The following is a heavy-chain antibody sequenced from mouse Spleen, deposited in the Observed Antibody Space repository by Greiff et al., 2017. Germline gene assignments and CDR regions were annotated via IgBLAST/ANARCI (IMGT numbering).Heavy chain of an antibody. J-gene: IGHJ4*01. V-gene: IGHV1-72*01. CDR2: IAPNRGGT. CDR1: GYTFTSYW. CDR3: ARLPSSYYAMDY. Sequence: VQLQQPGAELVKPGASVKLSCKASGYTFTSYWMHWVKQRPGRGLEWIGRIAPNRGGTKYNEKFKSKATLTVDQPSSTAYMQLSSRTSEDSAVYYCARLPSSYYAMDYWGQGTSVTVSS.